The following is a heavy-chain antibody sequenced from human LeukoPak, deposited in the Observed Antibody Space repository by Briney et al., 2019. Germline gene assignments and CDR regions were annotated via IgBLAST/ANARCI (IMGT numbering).Heavy chain of an antibody. CDR2: INPSGGST. J-gene: IGHJ3*02. D-gene: IGHD6-13*01. CDR3: ARLPGYSSAFDI. Sequence: ASVKVSCKASGYTFTSYYMHWVRQAPGQGLEWMGIINPSGGSTSYAQKFQGRVTMTRDMSTSTAYLQWSSLKASDTAMYYCARLPGYSSAFDIWGQGTMVTVSS. CDR1: GYTFTSYY. V-gene: IGHV1-46*01.